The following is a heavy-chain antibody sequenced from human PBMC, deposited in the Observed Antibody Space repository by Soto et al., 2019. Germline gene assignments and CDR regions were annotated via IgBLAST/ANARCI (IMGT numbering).Heavy chain of an antibody. D-gene: IGHD4-17*01. CDR2: IIPILGIA. V-gene: IGHV1-69*02. CDR3: ESNYGGHSY. Sequence: QVQLVQSGAEVKKPGSSVKVSCKASGGTVSYYTISWVRQAPGQGLEWMGRIIPILGIANYAQKFQGRVTIAADKSTSAVYMELRSLGSEDTAVYYCESNYGGHSYWGQGTLVTVSS. J-gene: IGHJ4*02. CDR1: GGTVSYYT.